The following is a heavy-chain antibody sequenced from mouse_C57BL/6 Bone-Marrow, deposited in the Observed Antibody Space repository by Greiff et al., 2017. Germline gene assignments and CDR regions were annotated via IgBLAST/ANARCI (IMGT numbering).Heavy chain of an antibody. V-gene: IGHV1-81*01. CDR1: GYTFTSYG. J-gene: IGHJ2*01. Sequence: VMLVESGAELARPGASVKLSCKASGYTFTSYGISWVKQRTGQGLEWIGEIYPRSGNTYYNEKFKGKATLTADKSSSTAYMELRSLTSEDSAVYFCAREDYDYDGYFDYWGQGTTLTVSS. D-gene: IGHD2-4*01. CDR2: IYPRSGNT. CDR3: AREDYDYDGYFDY.